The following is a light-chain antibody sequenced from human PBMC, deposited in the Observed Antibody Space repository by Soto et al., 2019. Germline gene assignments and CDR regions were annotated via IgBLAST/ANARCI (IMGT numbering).Light chain of an antibody. V-gene: IGKV3-20*01. J-gene: IGKJ3*01. Sequence: EIVLTQSPGTLSLSPGERATLSCRASQSISSNYLAWYQQKPGQAPRLLVYGASSRATGIPDRVSGSGSGTDFTLTISRLEPEDFAVYYCHQYGSSRFTFGPGTKVDFK. CDR2: GAS. CDR3: HQYGSSRFT. CDR1: QSISSNY.